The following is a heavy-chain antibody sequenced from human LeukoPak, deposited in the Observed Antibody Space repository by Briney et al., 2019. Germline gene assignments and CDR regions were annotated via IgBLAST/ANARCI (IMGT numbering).Heavy chain of an antibody. Sequence: SVKVSCKASRGTFGSYGISWVRQAPGQGLEWMGGVIAIFGRVKYGQKFQGRATITTDESTGTAYMELSSLTSEDTGVYYCARGELGDSSGFSFFDYWGQGTLVTVSS. CDR2: VIAIFGRV. CDR3: ARGELGDSSGFSFFDY. D-gene: IGHD3-22*01. CDR1: RGTFGSYG. J-gene: IGHJ4*02. V-gene: IGHV1-69*05.